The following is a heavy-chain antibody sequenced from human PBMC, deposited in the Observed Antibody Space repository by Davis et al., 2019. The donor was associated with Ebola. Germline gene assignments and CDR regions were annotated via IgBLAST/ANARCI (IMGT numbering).Heavy chain of an antibody. D-gene: IGHD1-26*01. CDR1: GCTCSDYN. Sequence: SVKVSCKASGCTCSDYNLPWVRQAPGQGLEWMGWINANSGCTKYAQKFQGRVTLTRYTSISTAYMDLSSLRSDDTAVYYCVRDRVGVTGVYFDSWGQGRLVTDSS. J-gene: IGHJ4*02. CDR2: INANSGCT. CDR3: VRDRVGVTGVYFDS. V-gene: IGHV1-2*02.